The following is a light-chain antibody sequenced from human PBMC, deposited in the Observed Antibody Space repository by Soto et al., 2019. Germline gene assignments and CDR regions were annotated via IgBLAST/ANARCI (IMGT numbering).Light chain of an antibody. J-gene: IGLJ1*01. CDR3: RSYTSRSTFV. Sequence: QSALTQPASVSGSRGQSITISCTGSSSDVGGYNYVSWYQQHPGKAPKLMIYDVSNRPSGVSNRFSGSKSGNTASLTISGLQAEDEAVFYCRSYTSRSTFVFRSGTKVTV. V-gene: IGLV2-14*01. CDR1: SSDVGGYNY. CDR2: DVS.